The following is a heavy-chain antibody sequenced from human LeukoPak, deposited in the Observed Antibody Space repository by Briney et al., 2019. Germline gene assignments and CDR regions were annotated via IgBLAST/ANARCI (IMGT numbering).Heavy chain of an antibody. D-gene: IGHD3-10*01. J-gene: IGHJ4*02. CDR2: INHRGST. V-gene: IGHV4-34*01. CDR1: GGSFSGDF. Sequence: SETLSLTCAVYGGSFSGDFWSWIRQPPGKGLEWIGEINHRGSTNYNPSLKSRVIISVDTSKNQFSLKLSSVTAADTAAYYCARRPMVRGLISLAYWGQGTLVTVSS. CDR3: ARRPMVRGLISLAY.